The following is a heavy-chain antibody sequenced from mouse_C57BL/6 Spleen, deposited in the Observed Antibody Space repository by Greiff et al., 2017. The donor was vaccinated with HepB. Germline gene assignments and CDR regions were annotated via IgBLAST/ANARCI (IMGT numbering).Heavy chain of an antibody. J-gene: IGHJ2*01. Sequence: QVQLKQPGAELVKPGASVKLSCKASGYTFTSYWMQWVKQRPGQGLEWIGEIDPSDSYTNYNQKFKGKATLTVDTSSSTAYMQLSSLTSEDSAVYYCARGGKLYYFDYWGQGTTLTVSS. CDR2: IDPSDSYT. V-gene: IGHV1-50*01. CDR1: GYTFTSYW. CDR3: ARGGKLYYFDY.